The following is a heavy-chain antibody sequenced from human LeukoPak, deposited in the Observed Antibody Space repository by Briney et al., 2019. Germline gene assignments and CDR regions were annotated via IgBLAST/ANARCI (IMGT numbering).Heavy chain of an antibody. D-gene: IGHD3-9*01. Sequence: GGSLRLSCAASGFTVSSNYMSWVRQAPGKGLEWVSVIYSCGSTYYADSVKGRFTISRDDSKNTLYLQMNSLRAEDTAAYYCAKGYYFDILSGYSSLDSWGQGTLVTVSS. CDR1: GFTVSSNY. V-gene: IGHV3-66*03. CDR3: AKGYYFDILSGYSSLDS. J-gene: IGHJ4*02. CDR2: IYSCGST.